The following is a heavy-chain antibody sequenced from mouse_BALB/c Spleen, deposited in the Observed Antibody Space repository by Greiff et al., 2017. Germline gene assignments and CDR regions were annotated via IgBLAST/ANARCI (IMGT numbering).Heavy chain of an antibody. J-gene: IGHJ4*01. CDR3: ARSDGSAMDY. CDR1: GYSFTGYF. CDR2: INPYNGDT. V-gene: IGHV1-20*02. Sequence: EVQLQQSGPELVKPGASVKISCKASGYSFTGYFMNWVMQSHGKSLEWIGRINPYNGDTFYNQKFKGKATLTVDKSSSTAHMELRSLASEDSAVYYCARSDGSAMDYWGQGTSVTVSS. D-gene: IGHD2-3*01.